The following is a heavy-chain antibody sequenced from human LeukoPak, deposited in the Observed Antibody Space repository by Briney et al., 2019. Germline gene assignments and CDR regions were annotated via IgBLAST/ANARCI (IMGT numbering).Heavy chain of an antibody. J-gene: IGHJ4*02. Sequence: PGGSLRLSCAASGLTFDEFDMTWVRQAPGKGLEWVCGTNWNGGKTGHVDSVEGRFTISRDNAKNTLYLQMNSLRADDTALYYCARATTEGFDYWGQGTLVTVSS. D-gene: IGHD1-14*01. CDR2: TNWNGGKT. CDR3: ARATTEGFDY. V-gene: IGHV3-20*04. CDR1: GLTFDEFD.